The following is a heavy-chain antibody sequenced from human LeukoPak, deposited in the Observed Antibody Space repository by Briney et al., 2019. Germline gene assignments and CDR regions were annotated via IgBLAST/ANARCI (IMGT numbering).Heavy chain of an antibody. CDR2: IIPIFGTA. D-gene: IGHD5-18*01. CDR3: ARVGYSYGYSYYFDY. J-gene: IGHJ4*02. V-gene: IGHV1-69*01. Sequence: ASVTVSCKASGGTFSSYAISWVRQAPGQGLEWMGGIIPIFGTANYAQKFQGRVTITADESTSTAYMELSSLRSEDTAVYYCARVGYSYGYSYYFDYWGQGTLVTVSS. CDR1: GGTFSSYA.